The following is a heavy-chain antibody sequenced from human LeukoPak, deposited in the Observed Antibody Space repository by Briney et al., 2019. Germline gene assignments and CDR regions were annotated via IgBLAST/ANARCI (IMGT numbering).Heavy chain of an antibody. D-gene: IGHD6-13*01. CDR1: GFTFSSYS. J-gene: IGHJ4*02. CDR3: ARDAPSSSWYFRGFDY. CDR2: ISSSSYI. V-gene: IGHV3-21*01. Sequence: GGSLRLSCAASGFTFSSYSMNWVRQAPGKGLEWVSSISSSSYIYYADSVKGRFTISRDNAKNSLYLQMNSLRAEDTAVYYCARDAPSSSWYFRGFDYWGQGTLVTVSS.